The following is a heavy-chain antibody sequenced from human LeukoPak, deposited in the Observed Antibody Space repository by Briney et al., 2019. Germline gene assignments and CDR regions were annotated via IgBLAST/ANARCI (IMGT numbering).Heavy chain of an antibody. V-gene: IGHV3-23*01. J-gene: IGHJ4*02. CDR3: AKDPRRADGVHKGFFDD. CDR2: ISGGGEST. Sequence: GGSLRLSCVASGFTLSNYAMSWVRQAPGKGLEWVSAISGGGESTFYADSVKGRFTISRDNSKNTLYLQMKSLRAEDTAVYYCAKDPRRADGVHKGFFDDWGQGTLVTVSS. D-gene: IGHD2-15*01. CDR1: GFTLSNYA.